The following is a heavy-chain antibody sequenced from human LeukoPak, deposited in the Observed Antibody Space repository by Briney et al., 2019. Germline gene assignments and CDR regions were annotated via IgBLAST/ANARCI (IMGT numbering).Heavy chain of an antibody. V-gene: IGHV3-30*18. CDR3: AKDSRYCSGGSCYTYYYGMDV. CDR1: GFTFSSYG. D-gene: IGHD2-15*01. J-gene: IGHJ6*02. Sequence: GRSLRLSCAASGFTFSSYGMHWVRQAPGKGLEWVAVILYDGSNKYYADSVKGRFTISRDNSKNTLYLQMNSLRAEDTAVYYCAKDSRYCSGGSCYTYYYGMDVWGQGTTVTVSS. CDR2: ILYDGSNK.